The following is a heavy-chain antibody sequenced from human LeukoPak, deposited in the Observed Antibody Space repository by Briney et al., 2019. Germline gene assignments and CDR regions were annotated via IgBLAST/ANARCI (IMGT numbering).Heavy chain of an antibody. Sequence: GASVKVSCKASGGTFSSYAISWVRQAPGQGLEWMGRIIPILGIANYAQKFQGRVTITADKSTSTAYMELSSLRSEDTAVYYCARSSEQDDILTGYHSRKPLYYFDYWGQGTLVTVSS. CDR1: GGTFSSYA. J-gene: IGHJ4*02. D-gene: IGHD3-9*01. V-gene: IGHV1-69*04. CDR3: ARSSEQDDILTGYHSRKPLYYFDY. CDR2: IIPILGIA.